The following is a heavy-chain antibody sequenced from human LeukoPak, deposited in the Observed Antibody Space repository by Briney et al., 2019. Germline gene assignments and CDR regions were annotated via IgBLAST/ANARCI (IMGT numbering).Heavy chain of an antibody. D-gene: IGHD6-13*01. V-gene: IGHV4-34*01. CDR2: INHSGST. CDR3: ARGLGIAAAGNFDY. J-gene: IGHJ4*02. CDR1: GGSFSGYY. Sequence: SETLSLTCAVYGGSFSGYYWSWTRQPPGKGLEWIGEINHSGSTNYNPSLKSRVTISVDTSKNQFSLKLSSVTAADTAVYYCARGLGIAAAGNFDYWGQGTLVTVSS.